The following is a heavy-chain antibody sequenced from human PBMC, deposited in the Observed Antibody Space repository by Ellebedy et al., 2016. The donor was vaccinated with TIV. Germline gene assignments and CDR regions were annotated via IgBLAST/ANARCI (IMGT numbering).Heavy chain of an antibody. J-gene: IGHJ6*02. CDR1: GFTFSTYG. CDR3: ARAPPWVRNYGIDV. D-gene: IGHD7-27*01. CDR2: IWYDGSFK. V-gene: IGHV3-33*01. Sequence: GGSLRLXCAASGFTFSTYGMHWVRQAPGKGLEWVAVIWYDGSFKYYADSVRGRFTISRDNSKHTLYLQMNSLRVEDTAVYYCARAPPWVRNYGIDVWGQGTTVTVSS.